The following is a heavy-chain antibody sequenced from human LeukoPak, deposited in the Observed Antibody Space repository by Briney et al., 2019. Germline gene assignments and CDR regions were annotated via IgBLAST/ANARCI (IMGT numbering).Heavy chain of an antibody. CDR2: INHSGST. CDR1: GGSFSGYY. CDR3: ARDLGGIDVFDI. V-gene: IGHV4-34*01. Sequence: SETLSLTCAVYGGSFSGYYWSWIRQPPGKGLEWIGEINHSGSTNYNPSLKSRVTISVDTPKNQFSLKLSSVTAADTAVYYCARDLGGIDVFDIWGQGTIVTVSS. J-gene: IGHJ3*02. D-gene: IGHD3-10*01.